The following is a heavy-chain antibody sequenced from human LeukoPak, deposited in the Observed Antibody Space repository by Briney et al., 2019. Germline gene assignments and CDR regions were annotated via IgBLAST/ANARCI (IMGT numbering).Heavy chain of an antibody. CDR2: IYYSGST. CDR1: GGSISSYY. D-gene: IGHD6-13*01. CDR3: ARHVLAAAQYNWFDP. V-gene: IGHV4-59*08. J-gene: IGHJ5*02. Sequence: PSETLSLTCTVSGGSISSYYWSWIRQPAGKGLEGIGYIYYSGSTNYNPSLKSRVTISVDTSKNQFSLKLSSVTAADTAVYYCARHVLAAAQYNWFDPWGQGTLVTVSS.